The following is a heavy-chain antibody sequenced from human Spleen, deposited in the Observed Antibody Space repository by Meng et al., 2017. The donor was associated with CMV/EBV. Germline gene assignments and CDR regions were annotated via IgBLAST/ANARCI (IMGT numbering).Heavy chain of an antibody. CDR1: GFNFCDYY. CDR2: VNSKNGAT. CDR3: VRSSGWSLFDY. D-gene: IGHD6-19*01. V-gene: IGHV1-2*02. Sequence: VALVPSGGELTKTGASVQVSCPTFGFNFCDYYIHWVRQAPGQGLEWMGWVNSKNGATNYARKFQGRVSMTRDTSISTAHMELSRLMSDDTAVYYCVRSSGWSLFDYWGQGTLVTVSS. J-gene: IGHJ4*02.